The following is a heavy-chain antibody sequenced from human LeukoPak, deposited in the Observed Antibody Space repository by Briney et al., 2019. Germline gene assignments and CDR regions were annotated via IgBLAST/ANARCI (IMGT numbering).Heavy chain of an antibody. Sequence: PGGSLRLSCAASGFIFNDFYMSWIRQAPGKGLEWISYISDTGDTKYYAASVRGRFTISRDNADNSLSLQLDSLRDEDTGIYYCARGLKYYYDSSGYNGGDYWGQGTPVTVSS. V-gene: IGHV3-11*01. CDR1: GFIFNDFY. CDR3: ARGLKYYYDSSGYNGGDY. D-gene: IGHD3-22*01. J-gene: IGHJ4*02. CDR2: ISDTGDTK.